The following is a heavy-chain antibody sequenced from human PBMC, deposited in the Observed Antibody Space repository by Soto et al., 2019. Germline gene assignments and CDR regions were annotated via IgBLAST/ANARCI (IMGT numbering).Heavy chain of an antibody. V-gene: IGHV1-18*01. CDR2: ISAYNGNT. D-gene: IGHD3-22*01. J-gene: IGHJ4*02. Sequence: QVPLVQSGAEVKKPGASVKVSCKASGYTFTSYGISWVRQAPGQGLEWMGWISAYNGNTNYAQKLQGRVTMTTDTSTSTAYMELRSLRSDDTAVYYCARDINYYDSSGYPYYWGQGTLVTVSS. CDR1: GYTFTSYG. CDR3: ARDINYYDSSGYPYY.